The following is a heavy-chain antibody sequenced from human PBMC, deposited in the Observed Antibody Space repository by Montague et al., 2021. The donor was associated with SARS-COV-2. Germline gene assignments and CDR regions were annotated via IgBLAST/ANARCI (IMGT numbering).Heavy chain of an antibody. J-gene: IGHJ5*02. CDR2: IYYSGST. D-gene: IGHD5-18*01. Sequence: TLSLTCTVSSGSISSGGSISSGGYYWSWIRQHPGKGLEWIGYIYYSGSTSYSPSLKSRVTISVDTSKNQFSLKLSSVTAADTAVYYCARDLGHRYVAGWFDPWGQGTLVTVSS. CDR1: SGSISSGGSISSGGYY. CDR3: ARDLGHRYVAGWFDP. V-gene: IGHV4-31*03.